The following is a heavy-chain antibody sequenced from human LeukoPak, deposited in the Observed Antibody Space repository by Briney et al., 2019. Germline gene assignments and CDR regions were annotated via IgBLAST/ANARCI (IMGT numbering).Heavy chain of an antibody. Sequence: GGSLRLSCAASGFTFSSYAMSWVRQAPGKVLEWVSAISGSVGSTCYADSVRGRSTISRDNSKKTLYLQMNSLRAEDTAVYYCAKDRVPSSIAAAGTFDYWGQGTLVTVSS. CDR1: GFTFSSYA. V-gene: IGHV3-23*01. CDR3: AKDRVPSSIAAAGTFDY. D-gene: IGHD6-13*01. CDR2: ISGSVGST. J-gene: IGHJ4*02.